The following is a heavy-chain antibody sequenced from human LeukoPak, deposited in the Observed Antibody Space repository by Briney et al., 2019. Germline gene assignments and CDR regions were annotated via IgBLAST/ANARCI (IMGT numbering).Heavy chain of an antibody. CDR1: GVSISSGSYY. J-gene: IGHJ5*02. D-gene: IGHD6-6*01. Sequence: SQTLSLTCTVSGVSISSGSYYGSWTRPPAGRGLELIGRIFTSGSTNYNPSLKSRVTISVDTSKDQFSLKLSSVTAADTAVYYCARARAARFPPPFDPWGQGTLVTVSS. CDR2: IFTSGST. CDR3: ARARAARFPPPFDP. V-gene: IGHV4-61*02.